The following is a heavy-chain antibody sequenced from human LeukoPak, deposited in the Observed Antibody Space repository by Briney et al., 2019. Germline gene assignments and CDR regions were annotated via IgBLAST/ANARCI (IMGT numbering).Heavy chain of an antibody. V-gene: IGHV1-24*01. CDR2: FDPEDGET. J-gene: IGHJ5*02. Sequence: ASVKVSCKVSGDTLTELSMHWVRQAPGKGLEWMGGFDPEDGETIYAQKFQGRVTMTEDISTDTAYMELSSLRSEDTAVYYCATVGYCSSTSCYKGWFDPWGQGTLVTVSS. CDR3: ATVGYCSSTSCYKGWFDP. D-gene: IGHD2-2*02. CDR1: GDTLTELS.